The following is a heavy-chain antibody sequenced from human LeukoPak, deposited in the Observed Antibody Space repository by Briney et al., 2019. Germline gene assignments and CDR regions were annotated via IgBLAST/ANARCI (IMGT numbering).Heavy chain of an antibody. CDR3: ARLLRRFGEMDWFDP. Sequence: PSETLSLTCTVSGGSISSSSHYWSWIRQPPGKGLERIASINYSGSTYYNPSLKSRVTISVDTSKNQFSLKLSSVTAADTAVYYCARLLRRFGEMDWFDPWGQGTLVTVSS. V-gene: IGHV4-39*01. J-gene: IGHJ5*02. D-gene: IGHD3-10*01. CDR2: INYSGST. CDR1: GGSISSSSHY.